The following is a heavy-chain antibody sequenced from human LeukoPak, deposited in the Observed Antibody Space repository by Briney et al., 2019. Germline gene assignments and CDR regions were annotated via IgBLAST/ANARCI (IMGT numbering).Heavy chain of an antibody. Sequence: GRSLRLSCAASGFAFSTYGMHWVRQAPGKGLEWVAVIWYDGSNKYYADSVKGRFTISRDNSKNTPYLQMNSLRAEDTAVYYCARALSTAARTTQFDYWGQGTLVTVSS. CDR2: IWYDGSNK. V-gene: IGHV3-33*01. J-gene: IGHJ4*02. CDR3: ARALSTAARTTQFDY. D-gene: IGHD6-6*01. CDR1: GFAFSTYG.